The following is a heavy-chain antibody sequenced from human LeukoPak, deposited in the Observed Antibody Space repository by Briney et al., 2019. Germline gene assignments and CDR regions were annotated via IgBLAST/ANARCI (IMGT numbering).Heavy chain of an antibody. D-gene: IGHD6-19*01. CDR2: ISGDGGRT. CDR3: AKDILSGFYETFDY. Sequence: PGGSLRLSCVVSGFTFDDYAMHWVRQGPGKGLEWVSLISGDGGRTYYADSVKGRFTISRDNSKNSLYLEMNSLRTEDTASYYCAKDILSGFYETFDYWGQGTLVTVSS. J-gene: IGHJ4*02. V-gene: IGHV3-43*02. CDR1: GFTFDDYA.